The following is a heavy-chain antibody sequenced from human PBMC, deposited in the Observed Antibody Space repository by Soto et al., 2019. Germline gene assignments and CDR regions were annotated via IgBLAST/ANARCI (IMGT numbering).Heavy chain of an antibody. V-gene: IGHV3-64D*08. CDR2: ISSNGGST. Sequence: GGALRPSSLAPWFTFPETGIYSGRPAPGKGLEYVSAISSNGGSTYYADSVKGRFTISRDNSKNTLYLQMSSLRAEDTAVYYCVKDRWDYGDFDYWGQGTLVTVSS. CDR1: WFTFPETG. J-gene: IGHJ4*02. D-gene: IGHD4-17*01. CDR3: VKDRWDYGDFDY.